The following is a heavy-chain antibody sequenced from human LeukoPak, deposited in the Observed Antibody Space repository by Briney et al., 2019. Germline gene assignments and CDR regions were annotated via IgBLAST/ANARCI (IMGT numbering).Heavy chain of an antibody. CDR1: GFTFVSHA. CDR2: INHYGTIV. Sequence: GGSLRLSCAVSGFTFVSHAMNWVRQAPGKGLEWLSFINHYGTIVYYADSVKGRFTISRDNSKNTLYLQMNSLRAEDTAVYYCARDAYYYGSGSLDYWGQGTLVTVSS. V-gene: IGHV3-30*02. D-gene: IGHD3-10*01. CDR3: ARDAYYYGSGSLDY. J-gene: IGHJ4*02.